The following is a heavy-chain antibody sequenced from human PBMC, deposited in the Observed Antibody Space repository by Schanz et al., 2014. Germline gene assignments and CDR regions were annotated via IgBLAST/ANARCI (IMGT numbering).Heavy chain of an antibody. CDR1: GGSISSGGSS. CDR3: ARGPDDFPGWFDS. J-gene: IGHJ5*01. CDR2: IYHSGST. Sequence: QLQLQESGSGLVKPSQTLSLTCGVSGGSISSGGSSWNWIRLPPGKGLEWIGYIYHSGSTYYNPSLKSRVTITVNRSKTQFTVFMNSRTAADAAVYYCARGPDDFPGWFDSWGQGTLVTVSS. D-gene: IGHD2-21*02. V-gene: IGHV4-30-2*01.